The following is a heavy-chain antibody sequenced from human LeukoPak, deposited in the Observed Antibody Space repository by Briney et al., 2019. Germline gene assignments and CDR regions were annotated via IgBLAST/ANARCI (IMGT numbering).Heavy chain of an antibody. CDR1: GFTFNTFA. D-gene: IGHD3-22*01. V-gene: IGHV3-23*01. Sequence: GGSLRLSCAASGFTFNTFAMSWVRQAPGKGLEWVSVISSSGGRTYYADSVKGRFTISRDNSKNTLYLQVNSLRAEDTAVYYCAKELYYDSSGYPSAFDYWGQGTLVTVSS. CDR3: AKELYYDSSGYPSAFDY. CDR2: ISSSGGRT. J-gene: IGHJ4*02.